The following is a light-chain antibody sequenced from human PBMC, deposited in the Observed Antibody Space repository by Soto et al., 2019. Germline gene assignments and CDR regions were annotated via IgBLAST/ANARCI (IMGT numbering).Light chain of an antibody. CDR2: ATS. J-gene: IGKJ4*01. CDR3: QQLNTYPLT. Sequence: DIQMTQSPSTLSGSVGDRVTITCRASQGISSYLAWFQQKPGKAPKLLIYATSTLQSGVPSRFSGSGSGTDFTFTIGSLQPEDFATYYCQQLNTYPLTFGGGTKVDIK. V-gene: IGKV1-9*01. CDR1: QGISSY.